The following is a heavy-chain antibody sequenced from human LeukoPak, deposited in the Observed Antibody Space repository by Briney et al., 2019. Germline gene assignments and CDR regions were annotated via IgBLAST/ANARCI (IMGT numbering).Heavy chain of an antibody. J-gene: IGHJ6*02. V-gene: IGHV3-33*08. CDR1: GFTFSTYG. CDR2: IWYDGSNK. D-gene: IGHD6-13*01. Sequence: GGSLRLSCAASGFTFSTYGIHWVRQAPGRGLEWVAVIWYDGSNKYYADSVKGRFTISRDNSKNTLYLQMNSLRAEDTAVYYCARDAHIAAAAFYYYYGMDVWGQGTTVTVSS. CDR3: ARDAHIAAAAFYYYYGMDV.